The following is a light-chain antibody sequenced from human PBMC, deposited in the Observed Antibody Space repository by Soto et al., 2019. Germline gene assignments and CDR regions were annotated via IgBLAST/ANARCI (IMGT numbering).Light chain of an antibody. CDR2: GAS. J-gene: IGKJ4*01. Sequence: EIVLTQSPGTLSLSPGERATLSCRASQSVSSTYLAWYQQRPGQAPRLLIYGASSRATGIPDRFSGGGSGTDFTLTISRLEPEGFAVYYCQQYAGSPLAFGGGTKVEIK. CDR1: QSVSSTY. V-gene: IGKV3-20*01. CDR3: QQYAGSPLA.